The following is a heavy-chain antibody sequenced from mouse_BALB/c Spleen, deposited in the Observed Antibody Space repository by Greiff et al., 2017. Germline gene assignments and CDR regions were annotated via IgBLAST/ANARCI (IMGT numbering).Heavy chain of an antibody. CDR1: GFTFSSFG. D-gene: IGHD2-3*01. CDR2: ISSGSSTI. Sequence: EVKVVESGGGLVKPGGSLKLSCAASGFTFSSFGMHWVRQAPEKGLEWVAYISSGSSTIYYADTVKGRFTISRDNPKNTLFLQMTSLRSEDTAMYYCARGPDGYYVFYYAMDYWGQGTSVTVSS. CDR3: ARGPDGYYVFYYAMDY. V-gene: IGHV5-17*02. J-gene: IGHJ4*01.